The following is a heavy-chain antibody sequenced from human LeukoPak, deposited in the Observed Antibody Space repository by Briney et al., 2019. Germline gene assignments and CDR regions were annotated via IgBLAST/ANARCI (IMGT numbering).Heavy chain of an antibody. V-gene: IGHV3-21*01. CDR2: ISSSSSYI. Sequence: GGSLRLSCAASGFTFSRYWMSWVRQAPGKGLEWVSSISSSSSYIYYADSVKGRFTISRDNAKNSLYLQMNSLRAEDTAVYYCARGWTTDAFDIWGQGTMVTVSS. D-gene: IGHD3/OR15-3a*01. J-gene: IGHJ3*02. CDR1: GFTFSRYW. CDR3: ARGWTTDAFDI.